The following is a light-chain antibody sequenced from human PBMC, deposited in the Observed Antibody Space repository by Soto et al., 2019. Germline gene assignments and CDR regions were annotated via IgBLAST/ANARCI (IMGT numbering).Light chain of an antibody. CDR3: SSYTAFTTDV. J-gene: IGLJ1*01. CDR1: NSDVGAYSY. V-gene: IGLV2-14*03. Sequence: QSALTQPASVSGSPGQSITISCTGTNSDVGAYSYVSWCQQYPGKAPKLLIYDVGARPSGISDRFSGSKSGNTASLTISGLQAEDEADYYCSSYTAFTTDVFGSGTKLTVL. CDR2: DVG.